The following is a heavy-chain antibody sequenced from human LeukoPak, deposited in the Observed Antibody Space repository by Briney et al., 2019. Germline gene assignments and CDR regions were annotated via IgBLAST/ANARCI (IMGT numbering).Heavy chain of an antibody. V-gene: IGHV4-59*01. CDR3: ARVGYSSSYDYWYFDL. CDR1: GDSIRTYY. J-gene: IGHJ2*01. D-gene: IGHD6-13*01. Sequence: SETLSLTCTVSGDSIRTYYWSWIRQPPGKGLEWIGYIYYSETANYNPSLKSRVTVSVDTSKNQFSLKLSTVTAADTAVYYCARVGYSSSYDYWYFDLWGRGTLVTVSS. CDR2: IYYSETA.